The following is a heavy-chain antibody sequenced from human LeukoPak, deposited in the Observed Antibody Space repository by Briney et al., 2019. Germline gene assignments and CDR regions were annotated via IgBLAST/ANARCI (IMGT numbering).Heavy chain of an antibody. J-gene: IGHJ4*02. V-gene: IGHV3-11*04. D-gene: IGHD6-13*01. CDR2: ISNGGDI. CDR1: GFTSSDHH. CDR3: AKDIEAAGLFFDY. Sequence: GGSLRLSCAASGFTSSDHHMAWIRQAPGKGLQWVSYISNGGDIYYADSVKGRFTISRDNAKNSLYLQMNSLRAEDTALYYCAKDIEAAGLFFDYWGQGTLVTVSS.